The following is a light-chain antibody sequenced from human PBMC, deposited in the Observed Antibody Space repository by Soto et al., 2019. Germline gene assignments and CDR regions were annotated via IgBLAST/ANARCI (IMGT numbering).Light chain of an antibody. Sequence: EIFLTQSPGTLSLSPGERATLSCRASQSVSSSYLAWYQQKPGQAPRLLIYGASSRATGIPARFSGSGSGTEFTLTISSLQSEDFAVYYCQQYNNWPRTFGQGTKVDIK. CDR3: QQYNNWPRT. V-gene: IGKV3-15*01. CDR1: QSVSSSY. J-gene: IGKJ1*01. CDR2: GAS.